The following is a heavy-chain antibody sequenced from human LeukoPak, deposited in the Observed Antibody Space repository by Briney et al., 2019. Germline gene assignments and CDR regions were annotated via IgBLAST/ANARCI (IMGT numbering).Heavy chain of an antibody. CDR1: GFTFSSYE. CDR3: ARGWGE. CDR2: ISSSGSTK. J-gene: IGHJ4*02. D-gene: IGHD3-10*01. V-gene: IGHV3-48*03. Sequence: PGGSLRLSCAASGFTFSSYEMNWVRQGPGKGLEWGSYISSSGSTKYYADSVKGRFTISRDNAKKSLYLQMNSLRAEDTAVYYCARGWGEGGQGTLVTVSS.